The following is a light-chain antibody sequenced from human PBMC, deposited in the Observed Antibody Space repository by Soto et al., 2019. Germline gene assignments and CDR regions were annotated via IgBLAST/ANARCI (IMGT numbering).Light chain of an antibody. J-gene: IGKJ1*01. CDR1: QTIDDW. CDR3: QQYNFSWT. Sequence: DIQMTQSPSTLPASVGDRVTITCRASQTIDDWLGWYQQKPGKVPNLLIYKVSSLESGVPSRFRGSGSGTEFALTISRLQADYFATYYCQQYNFSWTFGQGTKVEIK. CDR2: KVS. V-gene: IGKV1-5*03.